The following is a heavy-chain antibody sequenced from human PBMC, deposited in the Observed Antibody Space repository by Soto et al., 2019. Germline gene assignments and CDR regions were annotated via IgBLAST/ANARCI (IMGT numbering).Heavy chain of an antibody. J-gene: IGHJ3*02. CDR2: TYYSGST. CDR1: GGSVSSGAYY. CDR3: ARARLRAVYAFDI. D-gene: IGHD5-12*01. Sequence: QVQLQESDAGLVKASQTLSLTCTVSGGSVSSGAYYWTWIRQRPGKGLEWIGYTYYSGSTYYSPYLKSRLCISLDTSKNQFPLRLSSVTAADTAMYYCARARLRAVYAFDIWGQGTMVTVSS. V-gene: IGHV4-31*03.